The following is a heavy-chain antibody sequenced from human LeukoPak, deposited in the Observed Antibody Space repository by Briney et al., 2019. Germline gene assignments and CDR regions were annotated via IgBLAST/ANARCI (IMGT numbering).Heavy chain of an antibody. V-gene: IGHV3-21*01. CDR2: ISSSSSYI. J-gene: IGHJ4*02. D-gene: IGHD6-13*01. Sequence: GGSLRLSCAASGFTFSSYSMNWVRQAPGKGLEWVSSISSSSSYIYYADSVKGRFTISRDNAKNSLYLQMNSLRAEDTAAYYCAREYSSSWYDPGDYWGQGTLVTVSS. CDR3: AREYSSSWYDPGDY. CDR1: GFTFSSYS.